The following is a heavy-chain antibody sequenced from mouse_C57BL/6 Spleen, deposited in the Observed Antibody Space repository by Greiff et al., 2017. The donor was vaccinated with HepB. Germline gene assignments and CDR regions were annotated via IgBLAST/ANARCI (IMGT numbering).Heavy chain of an antibody. CDR3: AMTKTAQVCFAY. J-gene: IGHJ3*01. V-gene: IGHV1-74*01. Sequence: VQLQQPGAELVKPGASVKVSCKASGYTFTSYWMHWVKQRPGQGLEWIGRIHPSDSDTNYNQKFKGKATLTVDKSSSTAYMQLSSLTAEDSAVYYCAMTKTAQVCFAYWGQGTLVTVSA. D-gene: IGHD3-2*02. CDR1: GYTFTSYW. CDR2: IHPSDSDT.